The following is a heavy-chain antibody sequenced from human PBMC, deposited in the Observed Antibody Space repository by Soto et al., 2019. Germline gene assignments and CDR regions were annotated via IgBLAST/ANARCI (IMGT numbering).Heavy chain of an antibody. D-gene: IGHD6-6*01. J-gene: IGHJ6*02. CDR3: ARTSIAARRDYYYYGMDV. V-gene: IGHV4-4*07. CDR2: IYTSGST. CDR1: GGSISSYY. Sequence: SETLSLTCTVSGGSISSYYWSWIRQPAGKGLEWIGRIYTSGSTNYNPSLKSRVTMSVDTSKNQFSLKLSSVTAADTAVYYCARTSIAARRDYYYYGMDVWGQGTTVTVSS.